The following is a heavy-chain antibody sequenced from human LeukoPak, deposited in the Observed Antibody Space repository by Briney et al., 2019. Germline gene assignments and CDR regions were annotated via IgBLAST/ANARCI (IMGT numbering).Heavy chain of an antibody. Sequence: PSETLSLTCTVSGGSMSSYYWSWIRRPPGKRLEWIGYVYYSGTTNYNPSLRSRVTISVDTSKNQFSLKLSSVTAADTAVYYCARGGIQLWSNNWVDPWGQGILVTVSS. J-gene: IGHJ5*02. CDR3: ARGGIQLWSNNWVDP. V-gene: IGHV4-59*01. CDR1: GGSMSSYY. CDR2: VYYSGTT. D-gene: IGHD5-18*01.